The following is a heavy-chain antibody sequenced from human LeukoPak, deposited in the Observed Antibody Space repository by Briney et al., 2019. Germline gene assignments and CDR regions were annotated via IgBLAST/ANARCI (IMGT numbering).Heavy chain of an antibody. J-gene: IGHJ5*02. CDR1: GYTFTGYY. D-gene: IGHD6-13*01. Sequence: ASVKVSCKASGYTFTGYYMHWVRQAPGQGLEWMGWINPNSGGTNYAQKFQGRVTMTRDTSISTAYMELSSLRSEDTAVYYCARVFAGSSSWYDVHSTALSYNWFDPWGQGTLVTVSS. CDR3: ARVFAGSSSWYDVHSTALSYNWFDP. CDR2: INPNSGGT. V-gene: IGHV1-2*02.